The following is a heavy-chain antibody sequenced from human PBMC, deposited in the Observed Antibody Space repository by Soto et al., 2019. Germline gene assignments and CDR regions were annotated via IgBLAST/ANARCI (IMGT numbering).Heavy chain of an antibody. D-gene: IGHD1-26*01. CDR1: GGSISSSSYY. CDR2: IYYSGST. CDR3: ATQGLGDTGYSGYSMDV. V-gene: IGHV4-39*01. J-gene: IGHJ6*02. Sequence: QLQLQESGPGLVKPSETLSLTCTVSGGSISSSSYYWGWIRQPPGKGLEWIGSIYYSGSTYYNPSLKSRVTISVDTSKNQFSLKLSSVTAADTAVYYCATQGLGDTGYSGYSMDVWGQGTTVTVSS.